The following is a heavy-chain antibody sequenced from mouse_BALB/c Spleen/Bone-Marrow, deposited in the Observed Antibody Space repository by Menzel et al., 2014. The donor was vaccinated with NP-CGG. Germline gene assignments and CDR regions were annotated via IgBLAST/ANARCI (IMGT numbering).Heavy chain of an antibody. D-gene: IGHD2-1*01. Sequence: LQQSGSELVRPGASVKLSCKASGYTFTTYWMHWVKQRHGQGLEWIGNIYPGSGNANYGEKFKSRGTLTVDTSSSTAYMHLSGLTSEDSAVYYCTRWNGNYEGFAYWGQGTLATVSA. V-gene: IGHV1S22*01. J-gene: IGHJ3*01. CDR1: GYTFTTYW. CDR3: TRWNGNYEGFAY. CDR2: IYPGSGNA.